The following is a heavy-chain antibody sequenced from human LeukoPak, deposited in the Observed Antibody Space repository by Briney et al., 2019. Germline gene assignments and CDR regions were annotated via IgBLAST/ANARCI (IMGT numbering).Heavy chain of an antibody. CDR1: GFTFSSYS. CDR2: ISSSSSTI. D-gene: IGHD3-9*01. J-gene: IGHJ4*02. CDR3: ARDYDILTGYPTYYFDY. V-gene: IGHV3-48*02. Sequence: GGSLRLSCAASGFTFSSYSMNWVRQAPGKGLEWVSYISSSSSTIYYADSVKGRFTISRDNAKNSLYLQMNSLRDEDTAVYYCARDYDILTGYPTYYFDYWGQGTLVTVSS.